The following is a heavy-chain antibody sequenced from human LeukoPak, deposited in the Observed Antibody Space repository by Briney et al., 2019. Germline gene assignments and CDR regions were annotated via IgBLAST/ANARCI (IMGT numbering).Heavy chain of an antibody. CDR3: AKGRVGTNGVLEH. V-gene: IGHV3-23*01. J-gene: IGHJ1*01. Sequence: PGGSLRLSCAASGLTFSAYAMSWVRQVPGMGLEWVSTIGVSGGSKKYADSVRGRFSISRDNSKNTLYLQINSLRADDTAVYYCAKGRVGTNGVLEHWGQGTLVTVSS. CDR1: GLTFSAYA. D-gene: IGHD1-26*01. CDR2: IGVSGGSK.